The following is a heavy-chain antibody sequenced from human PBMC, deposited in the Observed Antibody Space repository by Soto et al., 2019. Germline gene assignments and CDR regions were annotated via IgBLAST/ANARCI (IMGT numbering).Heavy chain of an antibody. CDR3: ARDAAPYYYASNNDYYYYYCEMDV. CDR1: GGSFSKYA. J-gene: IGHJ6*02. CDR2: IVPFFGTP. Sequence: QVQVVQSGAEVKKPGSSVKVSCKTSGGSFSKYAISWVRQAPGQGLEWMGGIVPFFGTPNYAQKFQARVTITADEFTSTGYMELSSLRSEDTAVYYCARDAAPYYYASNNDYYYYYCEMDVWGQGTTVTVSS. D-gene: IGHD3-10*01. V-gene: IGHV1-69*01.